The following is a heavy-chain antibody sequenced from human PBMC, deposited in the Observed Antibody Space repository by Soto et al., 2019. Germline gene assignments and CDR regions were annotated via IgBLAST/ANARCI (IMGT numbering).Heavy chain of an antibody. V-gene: IGHV5-51*01. Sequence: EVQLVQSGAEVKKPGESLKISCKGSGYSFTSYWIGWVRQMPGKGLEWMGIIYPGDSDTRYSPSFQGQVTISADKSISTAYLKWSSLKASDTAMYYCARHRTPPYSSSRKGDYYYYYMDVWGKGTTVTVSS. J-gene: IGHJ6*03. CDR3: ARHRTPPYSSSRKGDYYYYYMDV. CDR2: IYPGDSDT. D-gene: IGHD6-6*01. CDR1: GYSFTSYW.